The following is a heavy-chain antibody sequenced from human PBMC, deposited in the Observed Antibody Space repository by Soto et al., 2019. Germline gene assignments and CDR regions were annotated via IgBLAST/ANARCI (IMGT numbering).Heavy chain of an antibody. CDR3: TSGSPTLTRSGY. D-gene: IGHD1-26*01. CDR2: IRSKANSYAT. CDR1: GFTFSGSA. Sequence: EVQLVESGGGLVQPGGSLKLSCAASGFTFSGSAMHWVRQASGKGLEWVGRIRSKANSYATAYAASVKGRFTISRDDSKKTAYLQMNSLKTEDTAVYYCTSGSPTLTRSGYWGQGTLVTVSS. V-gene: IGHV3-73*02. J-gene: IGHJ4*02.